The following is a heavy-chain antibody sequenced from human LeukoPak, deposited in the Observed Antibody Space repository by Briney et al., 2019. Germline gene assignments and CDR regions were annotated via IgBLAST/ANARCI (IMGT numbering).Heavy chain of an antibody. CDR2: IYTSGST. J-gene: IGHJ4*02. V-gene: IGHV4-4*07. D-gene: IGHD3-3*01. Sequence: PSETLSLTCTVSGGSISSYYWSWIRQPAGKGLEWIGRIYTSGSTNYNPSLKSRVTMSVDTSKNQFSPKLSSVTAADTAVYYCARDLRFLEWSYFDYWGQGTLVTVSS. CDR3: ARDLRFLEWSYFDY. CDR1: GGSISSYY.